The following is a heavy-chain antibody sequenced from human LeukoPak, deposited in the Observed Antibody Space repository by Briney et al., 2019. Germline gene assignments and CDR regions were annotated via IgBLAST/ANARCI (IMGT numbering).Heavy chain of an antibody. CDR3: ALTRIQWLVFDY. CDR1: GVSISSSNSY. V-gene: IGHV4-39*01. CDR2: IYYSGNT. D-gene: IGHD6-19*01. J-gene: IGHJ4*02. Sequence: KPSETLSLTCTVSGVSISSSNSYWGWIRQPPGKGLEWIGSIYYSGNTYYNASLKSQVSISIDTSKNQFSLRLTSVTAADTAVYYCALTRIQWLVFDYWGQGTLVTVSS.